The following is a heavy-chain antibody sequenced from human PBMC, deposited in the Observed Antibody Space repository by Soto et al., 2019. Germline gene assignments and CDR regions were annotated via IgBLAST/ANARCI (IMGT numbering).Heavy chain of an antibody. Sequence: PGGSLRLSCAASGFTFSSYGMHWVRQAPGKGLEWVAVIWYDGSNKYYADSVKGRFTISRDNSKNTLYLQMNSLRAEDTAVYYWARDSRGWYRAFDIWGQGTMVTV. J-gene: IGHJ3*02. CDR1: GFTFSSYG. CDR2: IWYDGSNK. V-gene: IGHV3-33*01. D-gene: IGHD6-19*01. CDR3: ARDSRGWYRAFDI.